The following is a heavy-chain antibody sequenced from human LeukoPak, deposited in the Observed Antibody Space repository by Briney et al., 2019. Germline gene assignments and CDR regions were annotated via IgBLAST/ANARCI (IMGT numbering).Heavy chain of an antibody. CDR1: GFTFSSYW. V-gene: IGHV3-74*01. Sequence: RSGGSLRLSCAASGFTFSSYWMHWVRHAPGKGLVWVSRINSDGSSTSYADSVKGRFTISRDNAKNTLYLQMNSLRAEDTAVYYCARGALCTNGVCYYYYYMDVWGKGTTVTVSS. CDR2: INSDGSST. D-gene: IGHD2-8*01. CDR3: ARGALCTNGVCYYYYYMDV. J-gene: IGHJ6*03.